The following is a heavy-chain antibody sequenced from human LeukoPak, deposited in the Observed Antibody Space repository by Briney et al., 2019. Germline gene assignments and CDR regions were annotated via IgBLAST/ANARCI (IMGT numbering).Heavy chain of an antibody. CDR3: ARGMVTDDFWFFHL. J-gene: IGHJ2*01. Sequence: GGSLRLSCAASGLTFNDHYMDWVRQAPGKGLEWVGRTRNKVKSYTTEYAASVKGRFTISRDDSKNSLYLQMNSLKTEDTAVYYCARGMVTDDFWFFHLWGRGTLVTVSS. D-gene: IGHD5-18*01. CDR1: GLTFNDHY. V-gene: IGHV3-72*01. CDR2: TRNKVKSYTT.